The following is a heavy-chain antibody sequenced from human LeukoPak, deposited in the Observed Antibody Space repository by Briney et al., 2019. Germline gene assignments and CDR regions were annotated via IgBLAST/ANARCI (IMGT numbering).Heavy chain of an antibody. CDR3: ARDLVGSSSYFDN. V-gene: IGHV3-7*01. Sequence: GGSLRLSCAASGLTFSTSWMSWVRQAPGKGLEWVANIKQDGSEKYYLDSVKGRFTISRDNAKNSLYLQMNSLRAEDTAVYYCARDLVGSSSYFDNWGQGTLVTVSS. CDR1: GLTFSTSW. CDR2: IKQDGSEK. D-gene: IGHD6-6*01. J-gene: IGHJ4*02.